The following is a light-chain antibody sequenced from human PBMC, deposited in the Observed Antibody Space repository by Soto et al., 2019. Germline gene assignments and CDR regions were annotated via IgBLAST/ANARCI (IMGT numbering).Light chain of an antibody. J-gene: IGKJ1*01. V-gene: IGKV3-20*01. CDR1: QSVSSNY. CDR3: QQYGSSPRT. CDR2: AAS. Sequence: EIVLTQSPATWSLSPGERATLSCSASQSVSSNYLAWYQQKPGQAPRLLIFAASSRNTGIPERFSGSGSGTNFTLTISSLEREDVAVYHCQQYGSSPRTFGHGPKVELK.